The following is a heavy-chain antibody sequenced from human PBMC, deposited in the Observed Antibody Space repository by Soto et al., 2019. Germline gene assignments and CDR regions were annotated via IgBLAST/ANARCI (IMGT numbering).Heavy chain of an antibody. CDR3: ANDTGYDWNDSLFVY. CDR1: GFTFSSYA. Sequence: EVELLESGGGLVQPGGSLRLSCAASGFTFSSYAMSWVRQAPGKGLEWVSAISGSGGSTYYADSVKGRFTISRDNSKNTLYLQMNSLRAEDTAVYYCANDTGYDWNDSLFVYWGQGTLVTVSS. D-gene: IGHD1-1*01. J-gene: IGHJ4*02. CDR2: ISGSGGST. V-gene: IGHV3-23*01.